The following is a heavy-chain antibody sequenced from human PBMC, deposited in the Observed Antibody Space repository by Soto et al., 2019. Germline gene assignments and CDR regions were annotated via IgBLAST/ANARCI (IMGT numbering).Heavy chain of an antibody. D-gene: IGHD2-21*02. Sequence: SETLSLTCTVSGGSISSSSYYWGWIRQPPGKGLEWIGSIYYSGSTYYNPSLKSRVTISVDTSKNQFSLKLSSVTAADTAVYYCARQGDEYFQHWGQGTLVTVSS. V-gene: IGHV4-39*01. CDR2: IYYSGST. CDR3: ARQGDEYFQH. J-gene: IGHJ1*01. CDR1: GGSISSSSYY.